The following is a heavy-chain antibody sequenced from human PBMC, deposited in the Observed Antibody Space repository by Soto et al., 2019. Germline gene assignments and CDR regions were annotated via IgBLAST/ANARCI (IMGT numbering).Heavy chain of an antibody. Sequence: QVQLVQSGAEVKKPGASVKVSCKASGYTFTSYGISWVRQAPGQGLERMGRTNDYNGNTNYAQKLQGRVTISTDTSTITAYVELRSLGSDDTAVYYCARDTGLAYCSVCSCYHEDYWAQGTLVTVSS. CDR2: TNDYNGNT. D-gene: IGHD2-15*01. V-gene: IGHV1-18*01. CDR1: GYTFTSYG. CDR3: ARDTGLAYCSVCSCYHEDY. J-gene: IGHJ4*02.